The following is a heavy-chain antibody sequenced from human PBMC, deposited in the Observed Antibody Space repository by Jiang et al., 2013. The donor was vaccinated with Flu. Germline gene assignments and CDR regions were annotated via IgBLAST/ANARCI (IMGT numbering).Heavy chain of an antibody. CDR3: ARGNGEARVFDY. Sequence: QTLSLTCAISGDSVSSNSAAWNWIRQSPSRGLEWLGRTYYRSKWYNDYAVSVKSRITINPDTSKNQVSLQLNSVTPEDTAVYYCARGNGEARVFDYWGQGTLVTVFS. J-gene: IGHJ4*02. V-gene: IGHV6-1*01. CDR1: GDSVSSNSAA. CDR2: TYYRSKWYN. D-gene: IGHD2-8*01.